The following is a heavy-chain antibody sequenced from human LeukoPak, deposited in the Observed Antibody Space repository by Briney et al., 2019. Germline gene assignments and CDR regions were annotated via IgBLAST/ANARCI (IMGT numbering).Heavy chain of an antibody. CDR3: AKHRAPVHGSHPKNPTAYFED. CDR1: GFTFSGRS. V-gene: IGHV3-23*01. D-gene: IGHD3-10*01. Sequence: LGGSLRLSCAASGFTFSGRSMSWVRQAPGKGLEWVSAISSGGDVTFYADSVKGRFIVSRDQSNNMLSLQMSSLRAEDTALYYCAKHRAPVHGSHPKNPTAYFEDWGQSTIVTVSS. CDR2: ISSGGDVT. J-gene: IGHJ4*02.